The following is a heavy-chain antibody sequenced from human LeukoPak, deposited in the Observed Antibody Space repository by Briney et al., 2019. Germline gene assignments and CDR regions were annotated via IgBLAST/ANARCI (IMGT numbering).Heavy chain of an antibody. J-gene: IGHJ3*02. Sequence: SVNVSCKASGGTFSSYAISWVRQAPGQGLEWMGGIIPIFGTANYAQKFQGRVTITADESTSTAYMELSSLRSEDTAVYYCARGTPISTGAFDIWGQGTMVTVSS. D-gene: IGHD3-9*01. CDR1: GGTFSSYA. CDR2: IIPIFGTA. V-gene: IGHV1-69*01. CDR3: ARGTPISTGAFDI.